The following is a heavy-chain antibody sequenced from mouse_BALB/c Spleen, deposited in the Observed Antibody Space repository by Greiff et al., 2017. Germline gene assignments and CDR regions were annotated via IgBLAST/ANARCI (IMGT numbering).Heavy chain of an antibody. CDR1: GDSITSGY. D-gene: IGHD2-1*01. Sequence: EVKLEESGPSLVKPSQTLSLTCSVTGDSITSGYWNWIRKFPGNKLEYMGYISYSGSTYYNPSLKSRISITRDTSKNQYYLQLNSVTTEDTATYYCAPYGKRDWYFDVWGAGTTVTVSS. V-gene: IGHV3-8*02. CDR2: ISYSGST. J-gene: IGHJ1*01. CDR3: APYGKRDWYFDV.